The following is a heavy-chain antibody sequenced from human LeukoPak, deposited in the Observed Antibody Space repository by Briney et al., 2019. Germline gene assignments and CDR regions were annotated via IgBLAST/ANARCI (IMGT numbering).Heavy chain of an antibody. D-gene: IGHD6-19*01. CDR2: IYYSGST. CDR3: ARGGSGWYGSFDY. J-gene: IGHJ4*02. Sequence: PAGSLTLSCAVSGGTISSYYRSWIRQPPGKGLEWVGYIYYSGSTNYNPSLKSRVTISVDTSKNQFSLKLSTVTAADTAVYYCARGGSGWYGSFDYWGQGTLVTVSS. CDR1: GGTISSYY. V-gene: IGHV4-59*01.